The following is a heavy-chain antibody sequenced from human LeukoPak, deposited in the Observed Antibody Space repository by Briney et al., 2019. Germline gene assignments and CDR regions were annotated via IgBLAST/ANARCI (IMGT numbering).Heavy chain of an antibody. CDR3: ARHKGPWGGNSDYFDY. Sequence: SETLSLTCTVSGGSISSYYWSWIRQPPGKGLEWIGYIYYSGSTNYNPSLKSRVTISVDTSKNQFSLKLSSVTAADTAVFYCARHKGPWGGNSDYFDYWGQGTLVTVSS. D-gene: IGHD4-23*01. CDR1: GGSISSYY. CDR2: IYYSGST. V-gene: IGHV4-59*08. J-gene: IGHJ4*02.